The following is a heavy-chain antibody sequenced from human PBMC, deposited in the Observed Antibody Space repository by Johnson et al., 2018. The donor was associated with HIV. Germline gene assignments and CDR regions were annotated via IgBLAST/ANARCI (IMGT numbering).Heavy chain of an antibody. D-gene: IGHD3-16*01. CDR3: ARAVGVWGDQLGFDI. CDR2: ISYRGSNK. J-gene: IGHJ3*02. CDR1: GFTFSTYT. Sequence: QVQLVESGGGVVQPGRSLRLSCAASGFTFSTYTMHWVRQAPGKGLEWVTVISYRGSNKYYADSVKGRFTISRDNAKNSLYLQMNSLRAGDTAVYYCARAVGVWGDQLGFDIWGQGTMVSVSS. V-gene: IGHV3-30*14.